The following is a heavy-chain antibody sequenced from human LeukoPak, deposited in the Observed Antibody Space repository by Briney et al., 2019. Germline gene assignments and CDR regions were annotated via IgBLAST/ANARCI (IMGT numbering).Heavy chain of an antibody. CDR3: AKEAGSSGWYRGPDAFDI. V-gene: IGHV3-23*01. Sequence: GGSLRLSCAASGFTFSSYAMSWVRQAPGKGLEWVSAISGSGGSTYYADSVRGRFTISRDNSKNTLYLQMNSLRAEDTAVYYCAKEAGSSGWYRGPDAFDIWGQGTMVTVSS. J-gene: IGHJ3*02. D-gene: IGHD6-19*01. CDR1: GFTFSSYA. CDR2: ISGSGGST.